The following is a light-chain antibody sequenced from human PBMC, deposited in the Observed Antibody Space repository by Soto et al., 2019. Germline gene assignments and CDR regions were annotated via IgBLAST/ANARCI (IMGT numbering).Light chain of an antibody. CDR3: CSFADSYTPSVV. CDR2: DVS. J-gene: IGLJ2*01. V-gene: IGLV2-11*02. CDR1: SSDVGGYDY. Sequence: QSALTQPRSVSGSPGQSVTISCTGTSSDVGGYDYVSWYQQHPGKAPKLMIYDVSKRPSGVPDRFSGSKSGNTASLTISGLEAEDEAAYHCCSFADSYTPSVVFGGGTKVTVL.